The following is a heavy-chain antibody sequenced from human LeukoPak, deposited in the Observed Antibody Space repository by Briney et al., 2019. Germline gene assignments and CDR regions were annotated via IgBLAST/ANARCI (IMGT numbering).Heavy chain of an antibody. J-gene: IGHJ6*04. CDR2: IIPIFGTA. Sequence: ASVKVSCKASGGTFSSYAISWVRQAPGQGLEWMGGIIPIFGTANYAQKFQGRVTITADKSTSTAYMELSSLRSEDTAVYYCARYFFSGSGSYYCPCVYYYGMDVWGKGTTVTVSS. CDR1: GGTFSSYA. V-gene: IGHV1-69*06. CDR3: ARYFFSGSGSYYCPCVYYYGMDV. D-gene: IGHD3-10*01.